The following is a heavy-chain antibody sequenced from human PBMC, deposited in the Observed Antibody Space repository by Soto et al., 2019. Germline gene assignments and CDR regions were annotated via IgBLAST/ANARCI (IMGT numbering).Heavy chain of an antibody. CDR3: ATPSSWYSY. D-gene: IGHD6-13*01. CDR1: GFTFRSYA. J-gene: IGHJ4*02. Sequence: EVQLLESGGGLVQPGGSLRLSCAAPGFTFRSYAMSWVRQAPGKGLEWVSSISATGGSISYADSVKGRFTISRDNSKSTLFLQMNSLRADDTAVYYCATPSSWYSYWGQGTLVTVSS. V-gene: IGHV3-23*01. CDR2: ISATGGSI.